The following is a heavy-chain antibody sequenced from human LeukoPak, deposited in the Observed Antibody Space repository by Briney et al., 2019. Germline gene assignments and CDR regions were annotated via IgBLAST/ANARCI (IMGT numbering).Heavy chain of an antibody. D-gene: IGHD1-26*01. CDR3: ARDIGIVGAADYFDY. J-gene: IGHJ4*02. Sequence: GGSLRLSCAASGFTFSSYSMNWVRQAPGKGLEWVSSISSSSYIYYADSVKGRFTISRDNAKNSLYLQMNSLRAEDTAVYYCARDIGIVGAADYFDYWGQGTLVTVSS. V-gene: IGHV3-21*01. CDR1: GFTFSSYS. CDR2: ISSSSYI.